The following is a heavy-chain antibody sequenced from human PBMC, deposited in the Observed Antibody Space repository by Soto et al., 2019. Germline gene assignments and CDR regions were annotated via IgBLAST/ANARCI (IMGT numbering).Heavy chain of an antibody. D-gene: IGHD1-7*01. CDR1: GGSFSGYY. J-gene: IGHJ6*03. CDR3: ARGIRTGTTPLTCYMDV. V-gene: IGHV4-34*01. Sequence: SETLSLTCAVYGGSFSGYYWSWIRQPPGKGLEWIGEINHSGSTNYNPSLKSRVTISVDTSKNQFSLKLSSVTAADTAVYYCARGIRTGTTPLTCYMDVWGKGTTVTVSS. CDR2: INHSGST.